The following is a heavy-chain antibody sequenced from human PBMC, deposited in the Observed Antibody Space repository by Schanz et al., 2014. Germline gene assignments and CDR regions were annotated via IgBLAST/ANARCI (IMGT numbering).Heavy chain of an antibody. D-gene: IGHD3-22*01. J-gene: IGHJ5*01. CDR2: SYDSETS. Sequence: QVQLQESGPGLAKPSETLSLTCSVSGGSISTYYWTWIRQPPGKGLEWIGNSYDSETSNSNPYRKSRVTITLDTTNNQFFQKLTAVAAADAAEYYGTRVVRRGHGKNRYYYGFDAWGQGTLVTVSS. CDR1: GGSISTYY. V-gene: IGHV4-59*01. CDR3: TRVVRRGHGKNRYYYGFDA.